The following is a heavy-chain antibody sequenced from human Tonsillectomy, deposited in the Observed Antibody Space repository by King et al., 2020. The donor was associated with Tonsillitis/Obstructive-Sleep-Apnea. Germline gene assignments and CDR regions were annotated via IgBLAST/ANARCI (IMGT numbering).Heavy chain of an antibody. V-gene: IGHV3-30*04. CDR1: GFIFSNYA. J-gene: IGHJ4*02. Sequence: VQLVESGGGVVQPGKSLRLSCAASGFIFSNYAMHWVRQAPGKGLEWVAVISYDGMNKYYGDSVKGRFTISRDNSKNTLYLQMKSLRGEDTAVYYCARDGLPGRMTIFGVVITYWGQGALVTVSS. CDR2: ISYDGMNK. CDR3: ARDGLPGRMTIFGVVITY. D-gene: IGHD3-3*01.